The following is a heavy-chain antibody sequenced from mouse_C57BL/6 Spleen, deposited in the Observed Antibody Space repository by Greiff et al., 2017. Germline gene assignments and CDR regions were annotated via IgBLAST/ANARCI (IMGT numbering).Heavy chain of an antibody. V-gene: IGHV1-64*01. CDR1: GSTFTSYW. J-gene: IGHJ3*01. D-gene: IGHD2-3*01. Sequence: QVQLQPPGAELVTPGASVKLSCTASGSTFTSYWLRWMKQRPGQVLEWIGMIHPNSGSTNYNEKFKSKATLTVDKSSSTAYMQLSSLTSEDSAVYYCATEGYYVSFAYWGQGTLVTVSA. CDR3: ATEGYYVSFAY. CDR2: IHPNSGST.